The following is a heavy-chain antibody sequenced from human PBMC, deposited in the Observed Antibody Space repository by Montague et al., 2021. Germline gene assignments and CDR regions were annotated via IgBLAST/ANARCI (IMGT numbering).Heavy chain of an antibody. CDR2: IWYDGSNK. Sequence: SLRLSCAASDFTFSTYAMHWVRQAPGKGLEWVAVIWYDGSNKFYADSVKGRFTISRDNSKNTPYLQMNNLRAEDTAMYYCAREVAPGSGSNSVDYWGQGTLVTVSS. CDR3: AREVAPGSGSNSVDY. V-gene: IGHV3-33*01. CDR1: DFTFSTYA. J-gene: IGHJ4*02. D-gene: IGHD3-10*01.